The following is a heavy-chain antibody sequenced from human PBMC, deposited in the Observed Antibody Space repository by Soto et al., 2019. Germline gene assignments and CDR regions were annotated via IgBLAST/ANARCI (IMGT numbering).Heavy chain of an antibody. CDR3: ANIGATRNYGMAV. Sequence: PGGSLRLSCAASGFTFSSYGMHWVRQAPGKGLEWVAVISYDGSNKYYADSVKGRFTISRDNSKNTLYLQMNSLRAEDTAVYYCANIGATRNYGMAVWGQGTTATVSS. D-gene: IGHD2-15*01. V-gene: IGHV3-30*18. CDR1: GFTFSSYG. J-gene: IGHJ6*02. CDR2: ISYDGSNK.